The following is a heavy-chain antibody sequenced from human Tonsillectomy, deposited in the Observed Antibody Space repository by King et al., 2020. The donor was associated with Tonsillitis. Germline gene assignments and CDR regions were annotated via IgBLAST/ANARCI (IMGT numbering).Heavy chain of an antibody. Sequence: VQLVESGAEVKKPGESLKIPCKGSGYSFTSYWIGWVRQMPGKGLEWMGIIYPGDSDTRYSPSLQGQVTISADKSISTPYLPWSSLTASDTAMYYCGTAMIRSAYFDYWGQGTLVTVSS. CDR1: GYSFTSYW. V-gene: IGHV5-51*01. CDR2: IYPGDSDT. D-gene: IGHD2-2*01. J-gene: IGHJ4*02. CDR3: GTAMIRSAYFDY.